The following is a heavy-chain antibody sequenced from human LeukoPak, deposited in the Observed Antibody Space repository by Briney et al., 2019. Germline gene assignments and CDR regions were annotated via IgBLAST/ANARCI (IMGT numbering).Heavy chain of an antibody. V-gene: IGHV4-59*01. J-gene: IGHJ4*02. CDR1: GGSISSGY. CDR2: IYYSGST. D-gene: IGHD1-26*01. CDR3: ARGDSGSYYGY. Sequence: KPSETLSLTCTVSGGSISSGYWSWIRQPPGKGLEWIGNIYYSGSTKYNPSLKSRVTISVDTSKKQFSLKLNSVTAADTAVYYCARGDSGSYYGYWGQGTLVTVSS.